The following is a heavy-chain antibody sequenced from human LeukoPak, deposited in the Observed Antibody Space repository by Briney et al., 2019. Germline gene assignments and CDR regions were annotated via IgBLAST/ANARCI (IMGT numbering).Heavy chain of an antibody. J-gene: IGHJ4*02. Sequence: QAGGSLRLSCAASGFTFSTYGMNWVRQAPGKGLEWVSAISAGGGNTYYADSVKGRFTISRDNSKNTLFLEMNNLRAEDTAVYYCAKEYSVRNQFDYWGQGTLVAVSS. CDR2: ISAGGGNT. V-gene: IGHV3-23*01. CDR1: GFTFSTYG. D-gene: IGHD1-14*01. CDR3: AKEYSVRNQFDY.